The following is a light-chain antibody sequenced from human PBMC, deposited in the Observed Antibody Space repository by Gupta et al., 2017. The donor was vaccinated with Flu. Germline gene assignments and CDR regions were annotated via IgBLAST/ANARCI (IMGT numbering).Light chain of an antibody. Sequence: TISCTGTASDVGGYKYVSWYQHHPGRAPKVLMYEVSNRPPGVSDRFSGSKSGNAASLTISGLQPEDEADYYCSSYTSTTTLYVFGTGTRVTVL. J-gene: IGLJ1*01. CDR2: EVS. V-gene: IGLV2-14*01. CDR3: SSYTSTTTLYV. CDR1: ASDVGGYKY.